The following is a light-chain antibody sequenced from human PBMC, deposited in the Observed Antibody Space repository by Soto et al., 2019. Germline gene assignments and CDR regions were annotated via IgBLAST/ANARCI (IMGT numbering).Light chain of an antibody. V-gene: IGLV2-14*01. CDR2: DVS. CDR3: CSYTRSGTLI. Sequence: QSVLTQPASVSGSPGQSITISCVGTSGDIGDYNYVSWYQQHPGKVPKVIIYDVSNRPSGVSYRFSGTKSGKTASLTVSGLLAEDDADYYCCSYTRSGTLIFGTGTTVTVL. J-gene: IGLJ1*01. CDR1: SGDIGDYNY.